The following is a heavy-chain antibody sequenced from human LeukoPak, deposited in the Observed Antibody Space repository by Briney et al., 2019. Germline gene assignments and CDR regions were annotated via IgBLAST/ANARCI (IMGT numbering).Heavy chain of an antibody. J-gene: IGHJ4*02. V-gene: IGHV3-7*03. CDR3: ARDEGIAVAPTIFDY. Sequence: PGGPLRLSCAASGFTFSSYWMSWVRQAPGKGLEWVANIKQGGSEKYYVDSVKGRFTISRDNAKNSLYLQMNSLRAEDTAVYYCARDEGIAVAPTIFDYWGQGTLVTVSS. D-gene: IGHD6-19*01. CDR2: IKQGGSEK. CDR1: GFTFSSYW.